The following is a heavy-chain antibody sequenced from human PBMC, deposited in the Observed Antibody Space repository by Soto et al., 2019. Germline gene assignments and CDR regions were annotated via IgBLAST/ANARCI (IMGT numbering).Heavy chain of an antibody. J-gene: IGHJ3*01. CDR1: GFTFSSSA. CDR2: VSGSGGGT. CDR3: AKLRGIRHIFGNDFFPGFVV. Sequence: GGSLRLSCTASGFTFSSSAMSWVRQAPGKGLEWVSTVSGSGGGTYYADSVKGRFTISRDNSKNTLSLQMSSLRAEDTALYFCAKLRGIRHIFGNDFFPGFVVWGKGKMVTVPS. V-gene: IGHV3-23*01. D-gene: IGHD3-3*02.